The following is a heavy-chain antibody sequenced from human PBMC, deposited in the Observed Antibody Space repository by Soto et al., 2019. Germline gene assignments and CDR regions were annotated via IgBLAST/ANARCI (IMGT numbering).Heavy chain of an antibody. J-gene: IGHJ4*02. CDR2: IYYSGST. CDR3: ARSLGFDWPTTPFDY. D-gene: IGHD3-9*01. V-gene: IGHV4-59*08. CDR1: GGSISSYY. Sequence: SETLSLTCTVSGGSISSYYWSWIRQPPGKGLEWIGYIYYSGSTNYNPSLKSRVTISVDTSKNQFSLKLSSVTAADTAVYYCARSLGFDWPTTPFDYWGQGTLVTVSS.